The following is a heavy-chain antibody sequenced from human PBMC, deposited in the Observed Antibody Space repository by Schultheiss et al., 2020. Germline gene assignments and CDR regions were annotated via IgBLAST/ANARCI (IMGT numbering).Heavy chain of an antibody. V-gene: IGHV1-69*06. Sequence: AVKVSCKASGGTFSSYAISWVRQAPGQGLEWMGGIIPIFGTANYAQKFQGRVTITADKSTSTAYMELSSLRSDDTAVYYCARDYSTDYGDYYGMDVWGQGTTVTVSS. CDR2: IIPIFGTA. CDR1: GGTFSSYA. D-gene: IGHD4-17*01. CDR3: ARDYSTDYGDYYGMDV. J-gene: IGHJ6*02.